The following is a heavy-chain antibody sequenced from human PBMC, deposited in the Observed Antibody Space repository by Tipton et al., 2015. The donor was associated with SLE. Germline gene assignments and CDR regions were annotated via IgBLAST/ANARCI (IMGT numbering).Heavy chain of an antibody. J-gene: IGHJ4*02. V-gene: IGHV4-59*07. D-gene: IGHD3-16*01. CDR3: ARSMLTTKRVFDY. CDR2: IYYTGSS. CDR1: GGSINDYY. Sequence: TLSLTCTVSGGSINDYYWSWIRQPPGKGLEWIGYIYYTGSSNHNPSLKGRVTMSVDTSKNQFSLRVNSVTAADTAVYYCARSMLTTKRVFDYWGQGTLVTVSS.